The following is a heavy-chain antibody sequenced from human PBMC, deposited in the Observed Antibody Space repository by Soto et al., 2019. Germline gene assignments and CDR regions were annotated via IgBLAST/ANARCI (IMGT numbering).Heavy chain of an antibody. CDR1: GGSISSSNW. J-gene: IGHJ4*02. Sequence: PSETLSHTCAVSGGSISSSNWWSWVRQPPGKGLEWIGEIYHSGSTNYNPSLKSRVTISVDKSKNQFSLKLSSVTAADTAVYYCASRPRGYSYGQIRDYWGQGTLVTVSS. V-gene: IGHV4-4*02. D-gene: IGHD5-18*01. CDR2: IYHSGST. CDR3: ASRPRGYSYGQIRDY.